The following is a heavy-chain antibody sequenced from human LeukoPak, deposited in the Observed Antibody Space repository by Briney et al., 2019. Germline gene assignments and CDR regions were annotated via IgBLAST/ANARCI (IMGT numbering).Heavy chain of an antibody. CDR3: ARDEGYCTNGVCYTGYGMDV. CDR1: GYTFTSNY. D-gene: IGHD2-8*01. V-gene: IGHV1-2*06. CDR2: INPNSGGT. J-gene: IGHJ6*02. Sequence: ASVKVSCKASGYTFTSNYIHWVRQAPGQGLEWMGRINPNSGGTNYAQKFQGRVTMTRDTSISTAYMELSRLRSDDTAVYYCARDEGYCTNGVCYTGYGMDVWGQGTTVTVSS.